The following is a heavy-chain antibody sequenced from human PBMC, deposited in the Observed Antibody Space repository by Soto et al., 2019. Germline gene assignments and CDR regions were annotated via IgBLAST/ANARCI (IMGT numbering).Heavy chain of an antibody. CDR2: IGGSGAGT. CDR1: GFTFSSYA. Sequence: EVQLLESGGGLVQPGGSLRLSCAASGFTFSSYAMSWVRQAPGKGLEWVSGIGGSGAGTNYADSVKGRFTISRDNSRNPRCLEMSTLRAEDTAVYYCARGGGIAVAGTHLDYWGQGTLATVSS. CDR3: ARGGGIAVAGTHLDY. V-gene: IGHV3-23*01. D-gene: IGHD6-19*01. J-gene: IGHJ4*02.